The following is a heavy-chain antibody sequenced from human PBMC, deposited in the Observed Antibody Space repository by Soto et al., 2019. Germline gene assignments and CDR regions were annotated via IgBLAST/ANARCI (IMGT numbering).Heavy chain of an antibody. Sequence: PSQTLSLICAISGDSVSSNSAAWNWIRQSPSRGLEWLGRTYYRSKWYNDYAVSVKSRITINPDTSKNQFSLQLNSVTPEDTAVYYCARVRTSGPRNYYYYGMDVWGQGTTVTVSS. CDR1: GDSVSSNSAA. V-gene: IGHV6-1*01. CDR3: ARVRTSGPRNYYYYGMDV. D-gene: IGHD3-10*01. CDR2: TYYRSKWYN. J-gene: IGHJ6*02.